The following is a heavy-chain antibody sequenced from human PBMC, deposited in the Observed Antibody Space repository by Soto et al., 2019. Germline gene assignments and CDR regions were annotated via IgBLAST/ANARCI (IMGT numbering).Heavy chain of an antibody. D-gene: IGHD1-1*01. J-gene: IGHJ5*02. Sequence: SVKVSCKSSGSPFMDYDISLVRQATGQGLEWMGWMNPNSGNTGYALKFQGRVSMTRNTSIYTVYLELRSLASDDTAVYYCVRMASSGTLNWFDPWGQGTLVTVSS. CDR1: GSPFMDYD. CDR3: VRMASSGTLNWFDP. V-gene: IGHV1-8*01. CDR2: MNPNSGNT.